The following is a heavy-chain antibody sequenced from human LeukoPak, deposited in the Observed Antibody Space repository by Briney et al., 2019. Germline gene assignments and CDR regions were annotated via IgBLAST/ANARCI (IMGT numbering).Heavy chain of an antibody. J-gene: IGHJ4*02. CDR2: TLYDGSNN. CDR1: GFTFSNYG. V-gene: IGHV3-30*03. CDR3: ARDEGAFGGIIVPRD. Sequence: PGRSLRLSCAASGFTFSNYGMHWVRQAPGQGLEWVAVTLYDGSNNYYADSVKGRFTISRDDSNNTLYLQMHSLRAEDTALYLCARDEGAFGGIIVPRDWGQGTLVTVSS. D-gene: IGHD3-16*02.